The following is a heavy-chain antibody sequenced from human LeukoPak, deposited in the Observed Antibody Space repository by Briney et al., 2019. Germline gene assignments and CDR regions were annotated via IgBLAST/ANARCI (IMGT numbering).Heavy chain of an antibody. CDR3: ARNEIPPAYSYYMDV. CDR2: ISYDGSNK. CDR1: GFTFSSYG. J-gene: IGHJ6*03. D-gene: IGHD2-2*01. Sequence: PGGSLRLSCAASGFTFSSYGMHWVRQAPGKGLEWVAVISYDGSNKYYADSVKGRFTISRDNSKNTLYLQMNSLRAEDTAVYFCARNEIPPAYSYYMDVWGKGTTVTVSS. V-gene: IGHV3-30*03.